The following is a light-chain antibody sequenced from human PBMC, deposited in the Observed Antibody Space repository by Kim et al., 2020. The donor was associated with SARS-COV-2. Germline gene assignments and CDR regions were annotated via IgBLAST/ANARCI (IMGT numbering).Light chain of an antibody. V-gene: IGKV3-15*01. J-gene: IGKJ4*01. Sequence: VSPGESATLSCRASQSVSSNLAWYQQNPGQAPRLLIYGASTRATGIPARFSGSGSGTEFTLTISSLQSEDFAVYYCHQYNNWPLTFGGGTKVDIK. CDR1: QSVSSN. CDR2: GAS. CDR3: HQYNNWPLT.